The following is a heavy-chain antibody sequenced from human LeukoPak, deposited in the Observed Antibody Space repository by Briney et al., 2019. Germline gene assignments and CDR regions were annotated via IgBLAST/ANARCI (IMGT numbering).Heavy chain of an antibody. CDR3: ARSVTPQYFQH. CDR1: GYTFTIYG. Sequence: GASVTVSFKASGYTFTIYGLNWVRQAPGQGLEWMGWINTNTGNPTYAQGFTGRFVFSLDTSVSTAYLQISSLKAEDTAVYYCARSVTPQYFQHWGQGTLVTVSS. D-gene: IGHD4-17*01. CDR2: INTNTGNP. J-gene: IGHJ1*01. V-gene: IGHV7-4-1*02.